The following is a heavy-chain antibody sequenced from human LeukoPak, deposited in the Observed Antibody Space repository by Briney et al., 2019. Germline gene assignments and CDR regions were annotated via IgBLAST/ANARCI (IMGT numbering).Heavy chain of an antibody. V-gene: IGHV1-18*01. CDR1: GYTFTSYG. D-gene: IGHD2-2*02. CDR3: VRGGKEYCSSTSCYTERYFDY. J-gene: IGHJ4*02. CDR2: ISAYNGNT. Sequence: ASVKVSCKASGYTFTSYGISWVRQAPGQGLEWMGWISAYNGNTNYAQKLQGRVTMTTDTSTSTAYMELRSLRSDDTAVYYCVRGGKEYCSSTSCYTERYFDYWGQGTLVTVSS.